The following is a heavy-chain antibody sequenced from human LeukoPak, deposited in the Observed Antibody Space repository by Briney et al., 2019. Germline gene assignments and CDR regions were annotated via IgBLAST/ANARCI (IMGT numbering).Heavy chain of an antibody. CDR1: GYTLTGYY. D-gene: IGHD3-22*01. J-gene: IGHJ3*02. CDR2: INPNSGGT. V-gene: IGHV1-2*02. Sequence: ASVKVSCKASGYTLTGYYMHWVRQAPGQGLEWMGWINPNSGGTNYAQKFQGRVTMTRDTSISTAYMELSRLRSDDTAVYYCARARYYHSPNGAFDIWGQGTMVTVSS. CDR3: ARARYYHSPNGAFDI.